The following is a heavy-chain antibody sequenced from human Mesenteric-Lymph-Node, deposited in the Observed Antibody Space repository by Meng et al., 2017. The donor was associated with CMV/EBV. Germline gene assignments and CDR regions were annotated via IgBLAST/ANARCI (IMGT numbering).Heavy chain of an antibody. CDR3: ARDRAIFGG. CDR1: GFTFSSYW. Sequence: GESLKISCAASGFTFSSYWMSWVRQAPGKGLEWVANIKQDGSEKNYVDSVKGRFTISRDNAKNSLYLQLNSLRVEDTAIYYCARDRAIFGGWGQGTLVTVSS. D-gene: IGHD3-10*01. J-gene: IGHJ4*02. CDR2: IKQDGSEK. V-gene: IGHV3-7*01.